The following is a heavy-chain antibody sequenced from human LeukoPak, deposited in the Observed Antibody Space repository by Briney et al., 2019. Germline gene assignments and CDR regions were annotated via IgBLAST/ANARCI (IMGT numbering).Heavy chain of an antibody. D-gene: IGHD6-19*01. V-gene: IGHV3-48*04. Sequence: GGSLRLSCVTSGFTFEDYTMHWVRQRPGKGLEWVSYISSSGNAIYYADSVKGRFTISRDNAKNSLYLQMNSLRAEDTAVYYCAINGFSSGWYEPYYFDNWGQGTLVTVSS. CDR2: ISSSGNAI. J-gene: IGHJ4*02. CDR1: GFTFEDYT. CDR3: AINGFSSGWYEPYYFDN.